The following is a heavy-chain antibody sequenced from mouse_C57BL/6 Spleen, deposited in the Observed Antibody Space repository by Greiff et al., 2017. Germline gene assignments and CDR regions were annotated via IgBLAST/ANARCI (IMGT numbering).Heavy chain of an antibody. CDR1: GYTFTSYW. V-gene: IGHV1-74*01. CDR2: IHPSDSDT. J-gene: IGHJ1*03. CDR3: ASDGYWYFDV. D-gene: IGHD2-3*01. Sequence: QVHVKQSGAELVKPGASVKVSCKASGYTFTSYWMHWVKQRPGQGLEWIGRIHPSDSDTNYNQKFKGKATLTVDKSSSTAYMQLSSLTSEDSAVYYCASDGYWYFDVWGTGTTVTVSS.